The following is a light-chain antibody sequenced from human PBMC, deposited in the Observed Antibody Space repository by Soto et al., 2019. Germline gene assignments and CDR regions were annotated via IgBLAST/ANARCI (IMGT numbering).Light chain of an antibody. CDR3: RSYTSSSTQV. Sequence: QSALTKPASVSGSPGQSITISCTGTSSDVGGYNFVSWYQQQPGKAHKLMIYEVSNRPSGVSNRFSDSKSGNTASLTISGLHAEYEADYYCRSYTSSSTQVFGTGTKVTVL. J-gene: IGLJ1*01. V-gene: IGLV2-14*01. CDR2: EVS. CDR1: SSDVGGYNF.